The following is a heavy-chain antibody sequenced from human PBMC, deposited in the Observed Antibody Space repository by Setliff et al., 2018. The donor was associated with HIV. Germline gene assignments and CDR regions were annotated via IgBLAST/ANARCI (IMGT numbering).Heavy chain of an antibody. CDR1: GGSISSSNYY. D-gene: IGHD6-19*01. CDR2: IYHSGST. Sequence: SLTCTVSGGSISSSNYYWGWIRQPPGKGLEYIGSIYHSGSTYYNPSLKSRVTISVDTSKNQFSLKLNSVTAADTAVYYCARDKGGGTVVAGIDYWGQGTLVTVSS. V-gene: IGHV4-39*07. CDR3: ARDKGGGTVVAGIDY. J-gene: IGHJ4*02.